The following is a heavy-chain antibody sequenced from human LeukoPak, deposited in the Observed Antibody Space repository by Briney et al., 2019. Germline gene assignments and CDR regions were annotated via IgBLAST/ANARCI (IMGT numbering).Heavy chain of an antibody. J-gene: IGHJ4*02. CDR1: GFTFSSYG. D-gene: IGHD3-10*01. Sequence: GGSLRLSCAASGFTFSSYGMHWVRRAPGKGLEWVAVISYDGSNKYYADSVKGRFTISRDNSKDTLYLQMNSLRAEDTAVYYCAKVLATGSPDYWGQGTLVTVSS. V-gene: IGHV3-30*18. CDR2: ISYDGSNK. CDR3: AKVLATGSPDY.